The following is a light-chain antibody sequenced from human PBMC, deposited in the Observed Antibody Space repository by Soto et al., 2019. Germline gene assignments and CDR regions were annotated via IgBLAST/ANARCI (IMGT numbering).Light chain of an antibody. CDR2: AAS. CDR1: QSISSY. V-gene: IGKV1-39*01. CDR3: QQSYSTLYT. J-gene: IGKJ2*01. Sequence: DIQMTQSPSSLSASVGDRVTITCRASQSISSYLNWYQQKPRKAPKLLIYAASSLQSGVPSRFSGSGSGTDVTLTISSRQPEDFETYYCQQSYSTLYTFGQGTKLEIK.